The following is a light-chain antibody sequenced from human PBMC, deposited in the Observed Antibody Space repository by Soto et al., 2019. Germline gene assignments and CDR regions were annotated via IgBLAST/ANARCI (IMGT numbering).Light chain of an antibody. CDR1: TSNIGNNY. V-gene: IGLV1-51*01. CDR3: GTWEDSLSALV. CDR2: DND. J-gene: IGLJ1*01. Sequence: QSVLTQPPSVSATPGQKVTISCSGSTSNIGNNYVSWYQQVPGTAPKLLISDNDKRPSGIPDRFSASKSGTSATLDITGLQTGDEADYYCGTWEDSLSALVFGAGTKVTVL.